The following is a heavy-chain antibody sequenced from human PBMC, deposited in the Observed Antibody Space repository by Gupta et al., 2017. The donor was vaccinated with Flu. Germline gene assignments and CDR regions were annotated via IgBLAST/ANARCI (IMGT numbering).Heavy chain of an antibody. J-gene: IGHJ4*02. V-gene: IGHV1-69*06. CDR3: AIGLQVGIAPRGHFDY. CDR1: A. CDR2: IIPIFGTA. D-gene: IGHD2-21*01. Sequence: AISWVRQAPGQGLEWMGGIIPIFGTANYAQKFQGRVTITADKSTSTAYMELSSLRSEDTAVYYCAIGLQVGIAPRGHFDYWGQGTLVTVSS.